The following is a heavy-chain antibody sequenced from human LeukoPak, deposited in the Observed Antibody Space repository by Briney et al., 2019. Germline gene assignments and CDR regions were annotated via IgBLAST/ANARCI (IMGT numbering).Heavy chain of an antibody. Sequence: PSETLSLTCTVSGGSISSGNYYWSWIRQPAGKGLEWIGHIYTSGSTNYNPSLKSRVTISVDTSKNQFSLKLSSLTAADTAVYYCAREGYDSLWGQGTQVTVSS. J-gene: IGHJ4*02. CDR1: GGSISSGNYY. CDR3: AREGYDSL. D-gene: IGHD3-3*01. V-gene: IGHV4-61*09. CDR2: IYTSGST.